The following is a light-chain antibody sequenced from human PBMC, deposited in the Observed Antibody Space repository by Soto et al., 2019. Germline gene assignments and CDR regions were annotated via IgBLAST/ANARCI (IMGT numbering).Light chain of an antibody. CDR1: TGTLTSGHF. V-gene: IGLV7-46*01. CDR2: DTS. Sequence: QAVVTQEPSLTVSPGGTVTLTCGSSTGTLTSGHFPYWFQQKPGQAPRALIFDTSNKHSWTPARFSGSLLGGKAALTLSGAQPEDEADYYCQSYDSSLSGPWVFGGGTKVTVL. J-gene: IGLJ3*02. CDR3: QSYDSSLSGPWV.